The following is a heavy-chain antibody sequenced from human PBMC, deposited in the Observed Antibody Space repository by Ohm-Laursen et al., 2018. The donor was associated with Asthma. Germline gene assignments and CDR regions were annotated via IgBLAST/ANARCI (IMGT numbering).Heavy chain of an antibody. Sequence: LSLTCAASGFTFSSYGMHWVRQAPGKGLEWVAVISYDGSNKYYADSVKGRFTISRDNSKNTLYLQMNSLRAEDTAVYYCARDKTLTGDETPHFDYWGQGTLVTVSS. J-gene: IGHJ4*02. V-gene: IGHV3-30*03. CDR1: GFTFSSYG. CDR3: ARDKTLTGDETPHFDY. D-gene: IGHD7-27*01. CDR2: ISYDGSNK.